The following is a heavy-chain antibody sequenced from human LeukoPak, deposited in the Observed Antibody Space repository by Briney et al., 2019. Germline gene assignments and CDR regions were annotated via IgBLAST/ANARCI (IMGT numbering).Heavy chain of an antibody. CDR3: ARDLSGPNYDFWSGSRYYYYGMDV. J-gene: IGHJ6*02. D-gene: IGHD3-3*01. V-gene: IGHV1-18*01. Sequence: GASVKVSCKASGYTFTSYGISWVRQAPGQGLEWMGWISAYNGNTNYAQKLQGRVTMTTDTSTSTAYMELRSLRSDDTAVYYCARDLSGPNYDFWSGSRYYYYGMDVWGQGTTVTVSS. CDR1: GYTFTSYG. CDR2: ISAYNGNT.